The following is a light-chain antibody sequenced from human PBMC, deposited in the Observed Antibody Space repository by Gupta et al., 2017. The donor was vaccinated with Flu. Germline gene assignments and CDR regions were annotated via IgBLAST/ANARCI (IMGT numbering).Light chain of an antibody. CDR1: SSDVGGYNY. Sequence: QSALTQPAYVSGSPGQSITISCTGSSSDVGGYNYVSWYQQYPGEAPKVIIYEVSNRPSGVSDRFSGSKSGNTASLTISGLQAEDEADYHCSSYTSRSTYVFGTGTKVTVL. V-gene: IGLV2-14*01. J-gene: IGLJ1*01. CDR2: EVS. CDR3: SSYTSRSTYV.